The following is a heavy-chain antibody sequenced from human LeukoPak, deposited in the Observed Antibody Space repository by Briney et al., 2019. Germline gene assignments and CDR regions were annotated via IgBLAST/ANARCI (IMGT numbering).Heavy chain of an antibody. CDR1: GYTFTDYS. V-gene: IGHV1-18*01. CDR3: ARDRYCTNGVRSINDAFDI. CDR2: ISAHSDNT. D-gene: IGHD2-8*01. J-gene: IGHJ3*02. Sequence: ASVKVSCKASGYTFTDYSISWVRQAPGQGLEWMGWISAHSDNTNYAQKLQGRVTMTTDTSTSRAYMELRSLRSDDTAVYYCARDRYCTNGVRSINDAFDIWGQGTMVTVSS.